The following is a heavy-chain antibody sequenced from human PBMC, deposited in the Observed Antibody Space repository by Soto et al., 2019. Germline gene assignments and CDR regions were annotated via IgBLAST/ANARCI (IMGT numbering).Heavy chain of an antibody. Sequence: VASVKVSCKASGYTFTSYGISWVRQAPGQGLEWMGWISAYNGNTNYAQKLQGRVTMTTDTSTSTAYMELRSLRSDDTAVYYCARGFPDYSSGWSFLADYWGQGTLVTVSS. V-gene: IGHV1-18*01. J-gene: IGHJ4*02. D-gene: IGHD6-19*01. CDR3: ARGFPDYSSGWSFLADY. CDR2: ISAYNGNT. CDR1: GYTFTSYG.